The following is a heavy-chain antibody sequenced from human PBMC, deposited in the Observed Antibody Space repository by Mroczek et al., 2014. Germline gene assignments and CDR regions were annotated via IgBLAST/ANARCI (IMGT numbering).Heavy chain of an antibody. Sequence: SGAEVKKPGASVKVSCKASGYTFTSYDINWVRQATGQGLEWMGWMNPNSGNTGYAQKFQGRVTMTRNTSISTAYMELSSLRSEDTAVYYCAISSLVSRGYDFDYWGQGTLVTVSS. J-gene: IGHJ4*02. CDR1: GYTFTSYD. D-gene: IGHD5-12*01. V-gene: IGHV1-8*01. CDR2: MNPNSGNT. CDR3: AISSLVSRGYDFDY.